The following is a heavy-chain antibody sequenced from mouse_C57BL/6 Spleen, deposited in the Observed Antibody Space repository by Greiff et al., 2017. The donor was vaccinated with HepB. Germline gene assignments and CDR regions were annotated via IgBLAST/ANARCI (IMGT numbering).Heavy chain of an antibody. V-gene: IGHV5-4*01. CDR3: ARERYDGSGAMDY. Sequence: EVQRVESGGGLVKPGGSLKLSCAASGFTFSSYAMSWVRQTPEKRLEWVATISDGGSYTYYPDNVKGRFTISRDNAKNNLYLQMSHLKSEDTAMYYCARERYDGSGAMDYWGQGTSVTVSS. CDR1: GFTFSSYA. D-gene: IGHD1-1*01. CDR2: ISDGGSYT. J-gene: IGHJ4*01.